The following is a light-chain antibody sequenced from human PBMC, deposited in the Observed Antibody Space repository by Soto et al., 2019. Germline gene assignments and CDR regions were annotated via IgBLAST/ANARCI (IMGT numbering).Light chain of an antibody. CDR1: QSVSSN. V-gene: IGKV3-15*01. CDR2: GAS. CDR3: QPYNNWRWT. Sequence: EIVMTQSPATLSVSPGERATLSCRASQSVSSNLAWYQQKPGQAPRLLIYGASTRATGIPARFSGSGSGTEFTLTISSLQSEDFAVYYCQPYNNWRWTFGQGTKVEIK. J-gene: IGKJ1*01.